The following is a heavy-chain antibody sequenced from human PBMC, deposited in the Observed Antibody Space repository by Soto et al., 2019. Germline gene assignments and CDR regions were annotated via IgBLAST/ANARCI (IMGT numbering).Heavy chain of an antibody. V-gene: IGHV1-3*01. CDR3: ARGDLLLWFGELLPENWFDP. D-gene: IGHD3-10*01. CDR2: INAGNGNT. Sequence: QVQLVQSGAEVKKPGASVKVSCKASGYTFTSYAMHWVRQAPGQRLEWMGWINAGNGNTKYSQKFQGRVTITRDTSASTAYMELSSLRFEATAVYYCARGDLLLWFGELLPENWFDPWGQGTLVTVSS. J-gene: IGHJ5*02. CDR1: GYTFTSYA.